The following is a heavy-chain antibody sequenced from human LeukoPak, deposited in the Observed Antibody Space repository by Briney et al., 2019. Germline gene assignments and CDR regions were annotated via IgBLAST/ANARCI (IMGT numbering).Heavy chain of an antibody. CDR2: IYHSGST. J-gene: IGHJ5*02. Sequence: SETLSLTCTVSGGSISSSYWNWIRQSPGKGLEWIGYIYHSGSTNYNPSLMSRVTISIDTSKNRFSLKLRSVTAADTAVYYCARDSVYATNWFDPWGQGALVTVSS. V-gene: IGHV4-59*01. CDR1: GGSISSSY. CDR3: ARDSVYATNWFDP. D-gene: IGHD2-8*01.